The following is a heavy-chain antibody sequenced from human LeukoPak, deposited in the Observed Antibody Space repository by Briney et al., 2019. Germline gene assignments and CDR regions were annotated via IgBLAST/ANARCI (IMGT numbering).Heavy chain of an antibody. Sequence: GGSLRLSCAASGFPFDNYAMNWVRQAPGKGLEWVSSISESGDTTHYADSVKGRFTISRDNSQNTLFLQMNSLRAEDTAVYYCARDRSGSYPHDAFDIWGQGTMVTVSS. CDR3: ARDRSGSYPHDAFDI. CDR1: GFPFDNYA. D-gene: IGHD1-26*01. J-gene: IGHJ3*02. V-gene: IGHV3-23*01. CDR2: ISESGDTT.